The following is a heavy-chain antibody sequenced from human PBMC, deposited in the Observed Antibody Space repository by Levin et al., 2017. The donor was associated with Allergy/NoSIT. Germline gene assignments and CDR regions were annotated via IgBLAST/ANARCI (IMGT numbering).Heavy chain of an antibody. CDR1: GFTFSAYA. V-gene: IGHV3-23*01. CDR3: PKRAALDY. J-gene: IGHJ4*02. D-gene: IGHD6-13*01. CDR2: IVGDGYNR. Sequence: GGSLRLSCSASGFTFSAYAMNWVRQAPGKGLEWVSGIVGDGYNRYYADSVKGRFTISRDNSKNTLYLQMDGLRADEPAIYFCPKRAALDYWGQGTTVTVSS.